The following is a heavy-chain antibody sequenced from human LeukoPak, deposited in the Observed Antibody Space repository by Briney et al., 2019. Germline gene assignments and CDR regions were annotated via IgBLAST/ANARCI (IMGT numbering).Heavy chain of an antibody. J-gene: IGHJ4*02. CDR2: IFNSGTST. V-gene: IGHV3-23*01. Sequence: GGSLRLSCAASGFTFSTYAMTWVRQAPGNGLEWVSVIFNSGTSTYYADSVRGRFTISRDNSKNTLHLQMSSLRAEDTALYYCAKDMYGDLGGVDYWGQGTLVTVSS. CDR1: GFTFSTYA. CDR3: AKDMYGDLGGVDY. D-gene: IGHD4-17*01.